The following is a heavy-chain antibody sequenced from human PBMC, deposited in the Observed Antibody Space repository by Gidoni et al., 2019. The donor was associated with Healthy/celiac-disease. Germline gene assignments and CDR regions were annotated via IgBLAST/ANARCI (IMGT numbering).Heavy chain of an antibody. V-gene: IGHV1-24*01. CDR2: FDPEDGET. J-gene: IGHJ4*02. CDR3: ATDRGSGRGPELHY. D-gene: IGHD1-26*01. CDR1: GSTTTELS. Sequence: QVQLVQPGAEVKKPGPSVRVPCTVSGSTTTELSMHWVRQAPGKGLEWMGGFDPEDGETIYAQKFQGRVTMTEDTSTDTAYMELSSLRSEDTAVYYCATDRGSGRGPELHYWGQGTLVTVSS.